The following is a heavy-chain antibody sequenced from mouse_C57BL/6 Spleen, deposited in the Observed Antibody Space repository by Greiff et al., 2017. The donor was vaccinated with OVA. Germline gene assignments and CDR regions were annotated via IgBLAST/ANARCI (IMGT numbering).Heavy chain of an antibody. Sequence: EVQLQQSGPELVKPGASVKISCKASGYTFTDYYMNWVKQSHGKSLEWIGDINPNNGGTSYNQKFKGKATLTVEKSSSTAYMELRSLTSEDSAVYYCARSYGNYDYAMDYWGQGTSVTVSS. CDR3: ARSYGNYDYAMDY. CDR2: INPNNGGT. J-gene: IGHJ4*01. CDR1: GYTFTDYY. V-gene: IGHV1-26*01. D-gene: IGHD2-1*01.